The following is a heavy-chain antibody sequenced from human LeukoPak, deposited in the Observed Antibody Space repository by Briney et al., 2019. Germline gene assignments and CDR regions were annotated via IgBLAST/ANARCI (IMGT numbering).Heavy chain of an antibody. J-gene: IGHJ4*02. Sequence: GGSLRLSCAASGFTFNDNYMSWIRQAPGKGLEWVSYISSSGNTTYNADSVKGRFSITRDNAKNSLYLQMNSLRAEDTAVYYCARDGGSAWFLDYWGQGTLVTVSS. CDR3: ARDGGSAWFLDY. CDR2: ISSSGNTT. D-gene: IGHD6-19*01. CDR1: GFTFNDNY. V-gene: IGHV3-11*04.